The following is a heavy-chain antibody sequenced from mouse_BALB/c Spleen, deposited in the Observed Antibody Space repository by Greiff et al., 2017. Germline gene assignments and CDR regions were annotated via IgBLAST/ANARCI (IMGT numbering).Heavy chain of an antibody. Sequence: EVMLVESGGGLVQPGGSRKLSCAASGFTFSSFGMHWVRQAPEKGLEWVAYISSGSSTIYYADTVKGRFTISRDNPKNTLFLQMTSLRAEDTAMYDCARGGFAYWGQGTLVTVSA. CDR1: GFTFSSFG. J-gene: IGHJ3*01. V-gene: IGHV5-17*02. CDR2: ISSGSSTI. CDR3: ARGGFAY.